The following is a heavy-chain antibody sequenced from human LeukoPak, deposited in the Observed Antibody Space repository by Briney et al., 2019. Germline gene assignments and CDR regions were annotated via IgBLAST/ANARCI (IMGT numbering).Heavy chain of an antibody. V-gene: IGHV1-46*01. Sequence: ASVKVSCKASGYTFTGYYMHWVRQAPGQGLEWMGIINPSGGITSYAQKFQGRVTVTRDTSTRTVYMELSSLRSEDTAVYYCARERGSFVFDYWGQGTLVTVSS. D-gene: IGHD1-26*01. CDR2: INPSGGIT. CDR1: GYTFTGYY. J-gene: IGHJ4*02. CDR3: ARERGSFVFDY.